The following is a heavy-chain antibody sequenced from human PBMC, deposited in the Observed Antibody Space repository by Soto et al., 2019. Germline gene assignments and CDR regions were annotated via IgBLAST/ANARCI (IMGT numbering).Heavy chain of an antibody. CDR3: ARGLDYDYPDAFDI. CDR1: GGSFRGYY. V-gene: IGHV4-34*01. CDR2: INYSRGT. J-gene: IGHJ3*02. D-gene: IGHD3-16*01. Sequence: QVQLQQWGAGLLKPSDTLSLTCAVYGGSFRGYYWSWIRQPPGKGLEWIGEINYSRGTNYNPSLKSRVTVSVDTSKNQFSLNVDSVTAADTAVYYCARGLDYDYPDAFDIWGQGTMLTVSS.